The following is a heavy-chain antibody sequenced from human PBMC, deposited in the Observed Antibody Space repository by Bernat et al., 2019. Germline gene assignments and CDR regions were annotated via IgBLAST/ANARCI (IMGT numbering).Heavy chain of an antibody. CDR1: GFTFSSYG. CDR2: IWYDGSNK. J-gene: IGHJ3*02. Sequence: QVQLVESGGGVVQPGRSLRLSCAASGFTFSSYGMHWVRQAPGKGLEWVAVIWYDGSNKYYADSVKGRFTISRDNSKNTLYLQMNSLRAEDTAVYYCAREHDYYDSSGYPAAFDIWGQGTMVTVSS. D-gene: IGHD3-22*01. CDR3: AREHDYYDSSGYPAAFDI. V-gene: IGHV3-33*01.